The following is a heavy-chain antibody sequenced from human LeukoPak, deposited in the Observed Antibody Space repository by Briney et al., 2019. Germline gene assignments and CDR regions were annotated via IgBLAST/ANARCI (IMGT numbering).Heavy chain of an antibody. J-gene: IGHJ4*02. Sequence: GGSLRLSCAASGFTLRNYAMNWVRQAPGRGLEWVSDISPGGSTNYADSVKGRFTVSRDNYKNTLYLQMDSLRAEDTAVYYCAKRSGAGGPFDYWGQGILVTVSS. CDR3: AKRSGAGGPFDY. V-gene: IGHV3-23*01. D-gene: IGHD2-8*02. CDR2: ISPGGST. CDR1: GFTLRNYA.